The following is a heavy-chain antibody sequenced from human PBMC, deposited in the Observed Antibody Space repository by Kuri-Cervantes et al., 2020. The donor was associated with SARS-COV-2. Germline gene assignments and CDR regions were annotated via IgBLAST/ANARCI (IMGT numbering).Heavy chain of an antibody. V-gene: IGHV4-61*01. CDR1: GGSISSSSYY. CDR2: IYYSGST. Sequence: SETLSLTCTVSGGSISSSSYYWGWIRQPPGKGLEWIGYIYYSGSTNYNPSLKSRVAISVDTSKNQFSLKLSSVTAADTAVYYCAGEQWLGPFDYWGQGTLVTVSS. J-gene: IGHJ4*02. D-gene: IGHD6-19*01. CDR3: AGEQWLGPFDY.